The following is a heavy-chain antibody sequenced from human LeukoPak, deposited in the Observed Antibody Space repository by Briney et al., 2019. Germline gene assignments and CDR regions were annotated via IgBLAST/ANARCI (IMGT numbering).Heavy chain of an antibody. D-gene: IGHD2/OR15-2a*01. CDR1: GFTFGRDW. CDR2: IKFDESET. Sequence: GGSLRLSCEASGFTFGRDWMSWVRQAPGKGLEWMATIKFDESETYYVDSVKGRFAVSRDNGQNSLFLQMSSLRVEDTALYFCAKWDFFGDYFTFDPRGQGVLVIVSS. CDR3: AKWDFFGDYFTFDP. J-gene: IGHJ5*02. V-gene: IGHV3-7*01.